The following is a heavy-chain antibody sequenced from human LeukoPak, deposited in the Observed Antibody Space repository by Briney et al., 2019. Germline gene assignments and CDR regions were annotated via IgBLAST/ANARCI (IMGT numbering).Heavy chain of an antibody. V-gene: IGHV4-39*02. D-gene: IGHD4-17*01. CDR2: VYYSGST. J-gene: IGHJ6*02. Sequence: SEPLSLTCTVSGASITSSSSCWGWIRQPPGKSLEWIGTVYYSGSTYYNPSLMSRVTISADTSKNHFSLKLSSVTAADTAVYYCARVEHDYGDYPYYYYGMDVWGQGTTVTVSS. CDR1: GASITSSSSC. CDR3: ARVEHDYGDYPYYYYGMDV.